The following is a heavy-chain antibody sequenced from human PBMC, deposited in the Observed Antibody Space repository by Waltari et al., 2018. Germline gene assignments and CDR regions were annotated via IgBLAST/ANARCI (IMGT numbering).Heavy chain of an antibody. Sequence: QVQLVQSGAEVKKPGASVKVSCKASGYTFTSYYMHWVRQAPGQGLEWMGIINPSGGSTSYAQKFQGRVTMTRDTSTSTVYMELSSLRSEDTAMYYCARDPRLYGGNPDAFDIWGQGTMVTVSS. D-gene: IGHD2-15*01. CDR3: ARDPRLYGGNPDAFDI. V-gene: IGHV1-46*01. J-gene: IGHJ3*02. CDR1: GYTFTSYY. CDR2: INPSGGST.